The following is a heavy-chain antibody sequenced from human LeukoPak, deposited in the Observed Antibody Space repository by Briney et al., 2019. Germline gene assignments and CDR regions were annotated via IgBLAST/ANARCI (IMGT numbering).Heavy chain of an antibody. CDR3: ARGDSSSWYGLFDY. D-gene: IGHD6-13*01. CDR1: GGSISSGGYY. J-gene: IGHJ4*02. Sequence: PSETLSLTCTVSGGSISSGGYYWTWIRQHPGKGLEWIGYIHFSGSTHYNPSLKSRVFISVDTPKNQFSLKLSSVTAADTAVYYCARGDSSSWYGLFDYWGQGTLVTVSS. CDR2: IHFSGST. V-gene: IGHV4-31*03.